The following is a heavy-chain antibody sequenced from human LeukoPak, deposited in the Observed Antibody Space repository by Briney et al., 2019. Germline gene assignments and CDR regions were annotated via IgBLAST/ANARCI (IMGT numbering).Heavy chain of an antibody. CDR2: ISYDGSNK. J-gene: IGHJ4*02. V-gene: IGHV3-30*04. CDR3: ARDYYPSTAAAGTAFDY. CDR1: GFTFSSYA. D-gene: IGHD6-13*01. Sequence: TGGSLRLFCAASGFTFSSYAMHWVRQAPGKGLEWVAVISYDGSNKYYADSVKGRFTISRDNSKNTLYLQMNSLRAEDTAVYYCARDYYPSTAAAGTAFDYWGQGTLVTVSS.